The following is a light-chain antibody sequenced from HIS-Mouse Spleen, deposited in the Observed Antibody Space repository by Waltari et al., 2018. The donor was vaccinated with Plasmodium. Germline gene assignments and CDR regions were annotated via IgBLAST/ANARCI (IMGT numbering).Light chain of an antibody. CDR1: QSVSSY. CDR3: QQRSNWPRVLT. V-gene: IGKV3-11*01. J-gene: IGKJ4*01. CDR2: DAS. Sequence: EIVLTQSPATLPLFPGERATLSCRASQSVSSYLAWYQQKPGQAPRPLIYDASNRATGIPARFSGSGSGTDFTLTISSLEPEDFAVYYCQQRSNWPRVLTFGGGTKVEIK.